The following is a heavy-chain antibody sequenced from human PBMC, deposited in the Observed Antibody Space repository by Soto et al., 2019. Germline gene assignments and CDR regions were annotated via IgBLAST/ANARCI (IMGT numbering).Heavy chain of an antibody. CDR2: ISPMFSAA. CDR1: GGTFNTYA. CDR3: AREVQVNTPDFVY. Sequence: QVQLVQSGAEMKKPGSSVKVSCQSSGGTFNTYALNWVRQAPGQGPEWMGDISPMFSAANYAPKFQGRVHMTADEASGRSYMQLSSLTSEDSAIYYCAREVQVNTPDFVYWGQGTLVTVSS. D-gene: IGHD3-22*01. V-gene: IGHV1-69*19. J-gene: IGHJ4*02.